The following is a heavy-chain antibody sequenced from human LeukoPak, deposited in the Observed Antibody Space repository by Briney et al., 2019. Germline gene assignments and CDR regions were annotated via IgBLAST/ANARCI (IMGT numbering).Heavy chain of an antibody. D-gene: IGHD3-9*01. CDR1: GYTFTSYG. Sequence: ASVKASCKASGYTFTSYGISWVRQAPGQGLEWMGWISAYNGNTNYAQKLQGRVTMTTDTSTSTAYMELRSLRSDDTAVYYCARVGLNDILTGYYDYWGQGTLVTVSS. CDR3: ARVGLNDILTGYYDY. J-gene: IGHJ4*02. V-gene: IGHV1-18*01. CDR2: ISAYNGNT.